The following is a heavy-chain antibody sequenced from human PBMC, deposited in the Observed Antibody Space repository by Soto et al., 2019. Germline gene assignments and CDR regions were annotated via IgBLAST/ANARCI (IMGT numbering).Heavy chain of an antibody. J-gene: IGHJ4*02. CDR3: ARDRIAAPWYYFDS. CDR1: SGSVSDSNW. CDR2: IYHRGNT. D-gene: IGHD6-6*01. V-gene: IGHV4-4*02. Sequence: SETLSLTCAVSSGSVSDSNWWSWVRQSPGRGLEWIGEIYHRGNTDYNPSLKSRVTISVDKSKNQFSLKLSSVTAADTAVYYCARDRIAAPWYYFDSWGQGTLVTVSS.